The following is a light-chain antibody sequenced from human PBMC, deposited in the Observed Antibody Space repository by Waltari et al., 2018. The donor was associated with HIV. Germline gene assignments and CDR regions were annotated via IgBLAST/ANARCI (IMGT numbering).Light chain of an antibody. V-gene: IGLV2-18*02. Sequence: QSALTQPPSVSGSLGQSVTISCTGTSSDVGNYNEVSWYQQSPGTAPKLMIYDVSNRPSGVPDRFSGSKSGNTASLTISGLQAEYEADYYCSSFTTSITVVFGGGTKLTVL. CDR1: SSDVGNYNE. CDR2: DVS. J-gene: IGLJ2*01. CDR3: SSFTTSITVV.